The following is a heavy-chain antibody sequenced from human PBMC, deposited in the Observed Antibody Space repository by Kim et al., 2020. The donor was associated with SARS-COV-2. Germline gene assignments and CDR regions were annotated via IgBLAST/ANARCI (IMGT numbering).Heavy chain of an antibody. CDR1: GYSFTSFA. J-gene: IGHJ5*02. V-gene: IGHV1-18*01. CDR2: ISTYSGDA. D-gene: IGHD6-19*01. Sequence: ASVKVSCTASGYSFTSFAITWVRQAPGQGLEWVGWISTYSGDANYAQKFQGRVTMTRDTSTTTAYIELGSLRPDDTAVYYCARGQWRQSAVDLWGQGSLVTVS. CDR3: ARGQWRQSAVDL.